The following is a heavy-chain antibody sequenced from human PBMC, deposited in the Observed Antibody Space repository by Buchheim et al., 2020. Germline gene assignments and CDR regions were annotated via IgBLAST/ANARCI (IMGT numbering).Heavy chain of an antibody. CDR3: ARGPDYYDSSGSYGMDV. Sequence: EVQLVESGGGLVQPGGSLRLSCAAPGFTFSSYDMHWVRQATGKGLEWVSAIGTAGDTYYPGSVKGRFTISRENAKNSLYLQMNSLRAGDTAVYYCARGPDYYDSSGSYGMDVWGQGTT. CDR2: IGTAGDT. J-gene: IGHJ6*02. V-gene: IGHV3-13*04. D-gene: IGHD3-22*01. CDR1: GFTFSSYD.